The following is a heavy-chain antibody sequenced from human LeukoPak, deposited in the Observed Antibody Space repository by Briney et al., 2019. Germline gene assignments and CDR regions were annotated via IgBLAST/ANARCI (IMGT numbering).Heavy chain of an antibody. Sequence: PGGSLRLSCAASGFTFSSYGMHWVRQAPGKGLEWVAVIWYDGSNKYYADSVKGRFTISRDNSKNTLYLQMSSLRAEDTALYYCAKGGTDSCHSHESYWGQGTLVTVSS. V-gene: IGHV3-33*06. D-gene: IGHD2-15*01. J-gene: IGHJ4*02. CDR3: AKGGTDSCHSHESY. CDR1: GFTFSSYG. CDR2: IWYDGSNK.